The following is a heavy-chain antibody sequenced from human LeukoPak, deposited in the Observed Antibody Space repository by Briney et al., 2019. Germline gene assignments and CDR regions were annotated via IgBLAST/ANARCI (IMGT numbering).Heavy chain of an antibody. CDR1: GFTVSSNY. D-gene: IGHD5-24*01. Sequence: GGSLRLSCAASGFTVSSNYMSWVRQAPGKGLEWVSVIYSGGSTYYADSVKGRFTISRDNSKNTLYLQMNSLRAEDTAVYYCARDIGKMATAVDYWGQGTLVTVSS. J-gene: IGHJ4*02. CDR2: IYSGGST. V-gene: IGHV3-66*01. CDR3: ARDIGKMATAVDY.